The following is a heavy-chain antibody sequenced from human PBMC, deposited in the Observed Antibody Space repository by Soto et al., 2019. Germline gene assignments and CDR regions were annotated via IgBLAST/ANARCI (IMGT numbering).Heavy chain of an antibody. Sequence: GGSLRLSCSASGFTFSSYAMHWVRQAPGKGLEYVSAISSNGGSTYYADSVKGRFTISRDNSKNTLYLQMSSLRAEDTAVYYCVKDRGLTGGGQPLGLGPWGQGTLVTVSS. CDR2: ISSNGGST. CDR3: VKDRGLTGGGQPLGLGP. D-gene: IGHD3-9*01. CDR1: GFTFSSYA. J-gene: IGHJ5*02. V-gene: IGHV3-64D*08.